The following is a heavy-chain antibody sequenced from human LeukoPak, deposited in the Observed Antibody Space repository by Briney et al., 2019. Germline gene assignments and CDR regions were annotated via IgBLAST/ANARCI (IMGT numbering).Heavy chain of an antibody. Sequence: GASVKVSWKASGDTIRGYGFSWVRQAPGQGLEWMGWISVYNGNTDYVQKFQGRVSMTTDTSTSTAYKELRNLRSDDTALYYCATINYDFWSMNMEVWGQGTTVIVSS. CDR2: ISVYNGNT. V-gene: IGHV1-18*01. D-gene: IGHD3-3*01. J-gene: IGHJ6*02. CDR1: GDTIRGYG. CDR3: ATINYDFWSMNMEV.